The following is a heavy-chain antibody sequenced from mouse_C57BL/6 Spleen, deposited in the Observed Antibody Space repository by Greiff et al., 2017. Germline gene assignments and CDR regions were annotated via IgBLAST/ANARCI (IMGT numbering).Heavy chain of an antibody. V-gene: IGHV1-66*01. D-gene: IGHD2-3*01. CDR1: GYSFTSYY. CDR3: ARSIFYYAMDY. CDR2: IYPGSGNT. Sequence: VKLMESGPELVKPGASVKISCKASGYSFTSYYIHWVKQRPGQGLEWIGWIYPGSGNTKYNEKFKGKATLTADTSSSTAYMQLSSLTSEDSAVYYCARSIFYYAMDYWGQGTSVTVSS. J-gene: IGHJ4*01.